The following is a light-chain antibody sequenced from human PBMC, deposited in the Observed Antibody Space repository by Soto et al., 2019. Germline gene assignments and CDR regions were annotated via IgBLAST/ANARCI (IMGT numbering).Light chain of an antibody. J-gene: IGLJ2*01. CDR2: KDS. CDR3: QSADSSGTYVV. CDR1: ALPKQY. Sequence: ELTQPPSVSVSPGQTARITCSGDALPKQYAYWYQQKPGQAPVLVIYKDSERPSGIPERFSGSSSGTTVTLTISGVQAEDEADYYCQSADSSGTYVVFGGGTKLTVL. V-gene: IGLV3-25*02.